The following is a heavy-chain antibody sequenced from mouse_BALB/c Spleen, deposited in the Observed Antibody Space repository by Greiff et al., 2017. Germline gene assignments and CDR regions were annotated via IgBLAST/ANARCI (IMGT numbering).Heavy chain of an antibody. J-gene: IGHJ2*01. CDR2: IYPGDGDT. CDR1: GYAFSSYW. CDR3: TGADYYGSRGYFDY. D-gene: IGHD1-1*01. V-gene: IGHV1-80*01. Sequence: QVQLQQSGAELVRPGSSVKISCKASGYAFSSYWMNWVKQRPGQGLEWIGQIYPGDGDTNYNGKFKGKATLTADKSSSTAYMQLSSLTSEDSAVYYCTGADYYGSRGYFDYWGQGTTLTVSS.